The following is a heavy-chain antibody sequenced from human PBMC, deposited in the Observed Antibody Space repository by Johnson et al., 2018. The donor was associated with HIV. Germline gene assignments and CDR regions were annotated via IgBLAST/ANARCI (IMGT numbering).Heavy chain of an antibody. D-gene: IGHD5-12*01. J-gene: IGHJ3*02. CDR2: IYSGYSR. Sequence: VQLVESGGGLIQPGGSLRLSCAASGFTVSSNYMSWVRQAPGKGLEWVSVIYSGYSRYYADSVKDRFTIFRDTSKNTLYLQMNSLRAEDTAVYYCARERPGSGYDLGDAFDIWCQGTMVTVSS. V-gene: IGHV3-66*03. CDR1: GFTVSSNY. CDR3: ARERPGSGYDLGDAFDI.